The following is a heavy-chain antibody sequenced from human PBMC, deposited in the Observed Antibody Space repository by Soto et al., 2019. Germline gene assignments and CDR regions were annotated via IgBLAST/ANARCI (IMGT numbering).Heavy chain of an antibody. Sequence: XRTLSLTYTVSAGSISSGGYYWSWIRQHPGKGLEWIGYIYYSGSTYYNPSLKSRITISVDTSKNQFSLKLSSVTAADTAVYYCARDFGGYDHFDYWGQGTLVTVSS. CDR3: ARDFGGYDHFDY. J-gene: IGHJ4*02. D-gene: IGHD5-12*01. CDR1: AGSISSGGYY. V-gene: IGHV4-31*03. CDR2: IYYSGST.